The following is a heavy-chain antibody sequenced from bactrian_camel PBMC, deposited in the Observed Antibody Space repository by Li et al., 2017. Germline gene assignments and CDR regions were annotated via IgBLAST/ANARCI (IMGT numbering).Heavy chain of an antibody. D-gene: IGHD4*01. V-gene: IGHV3-3*01. CDR3: AAGEGDLATMLTRSY. J-gene: IGHJ4*01. CDR2: MTISNEGRT. CDR1: TWTYC. Sequence: QVQLVESGGGPVQSGGSLRLSCAASTWTYCMGWFRQAPGKEREWIAGMTISNEGRTYYADSVKGRFTISRDDVTSTVFLQMNSLDPEDTAMYYCAAGEGDLATMLTRSYWGQGTQVTVS.